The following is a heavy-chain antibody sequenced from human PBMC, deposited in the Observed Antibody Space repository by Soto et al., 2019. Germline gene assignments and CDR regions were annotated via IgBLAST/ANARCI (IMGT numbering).Heavy chain of an antibody. D-gene: IGHD6-19*01. CDR2: IIPIFGTA. J-gene: IGHJ4*02. CDR3: AFLGLAVAGTGY. CDR1: GGTFSSYA. V-gene: IGHV1-69*13. Sequence: SVKVSCKASGGTFSSYAISWVRQAPGQGLEWMGGIIPIFGTANYAQKFQGRVTITADESTSTAYMELSSLRSEDTAVYYCAFLGLAVAGTGYWGQGTLVTVSS.